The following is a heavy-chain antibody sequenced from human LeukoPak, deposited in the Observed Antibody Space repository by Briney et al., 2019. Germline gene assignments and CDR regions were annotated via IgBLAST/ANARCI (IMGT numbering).Heavy chain of an antibody. CDR1: GFTFSSYA. Sequence: PGGSLRFSCAASGFTFSSYAMHWVRQAPGKGLEWVAVISYDGSNKYYADSVKGRFTISRDNSKNTLYLQMNSLRAEDTAVYYCARDRWFDPWGQGTLVTVSS. V-gene: IGHV3-30-3*01. CDR2: ISYDGSNK. CDR3: ARDRWFDP. J-gene: IGHJ5*02.